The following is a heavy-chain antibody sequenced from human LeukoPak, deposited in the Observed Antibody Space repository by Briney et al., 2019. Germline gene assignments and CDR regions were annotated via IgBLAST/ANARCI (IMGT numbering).Heavy chain of an antibody. J-gene: IGHJ4*02. Sequence: GGSLRLSCVASGFTLRSYVMNWVRQTPGKGLEWVSSISGSGDSTFYADSVKGQFSISRDNSKNTLYLQVNGLRTEDTAVYYCAKDADISMELVVITSFDSWGQGTLVTVSS. V-gene: IGHV3-23*01. CDR1: GFTLRSYV. CDR2: ISGSGDST. CDR3: AKDADISMELVVITSFDS. D-gene: IGHD3-22*01.